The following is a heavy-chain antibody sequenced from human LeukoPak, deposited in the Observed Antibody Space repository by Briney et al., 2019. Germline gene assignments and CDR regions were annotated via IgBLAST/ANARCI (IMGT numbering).Heavy chain of an antibody. D-gene: IGHD3-9*01. J-gene: IGHJ4*02. Sequence: SQTLSLTCAVYGGSFSGYYWSWIRQPPGKGLEWIGEINHSGSTNYNPSLKSRVTISVDTSKNQFSLKLSSVTAADTAVYYCALKGIFDWDDRPALDYWGQGTLVTVSS. V-gene: IGHV4-34*01. CDR1: GGSFSGYY. CDR2: INHSGST. CDR3: ALKGIFDWDDRPALDY.